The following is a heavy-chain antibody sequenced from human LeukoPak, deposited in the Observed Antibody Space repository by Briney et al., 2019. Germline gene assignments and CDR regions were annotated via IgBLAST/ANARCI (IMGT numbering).Heavy chain of an antibody. J-gene: IGHJ4*02. Sequence: SETLSLTCTVSGGSISSYYWSWIRQPAGKGLEWIGRIYTSGSTNYNPSLKSRVTMSVDTSKNQFSLKLSSVTAADTAVYYCAKACLSTGWAYNDYWGQGTLVSVSS. CDR3: AKACLSTGWAYNDY. D-gene: IGHD6-19*01. CDR2: IYTSGST. CDR1: GGSISSYY. V-gene: IGHV4-4*07.